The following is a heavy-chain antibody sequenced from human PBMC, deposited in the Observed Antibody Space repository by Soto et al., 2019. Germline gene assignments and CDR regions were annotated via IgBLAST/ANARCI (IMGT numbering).Heavy chain of an antibody. CDR1: GFTFSSYA. CDR3: AKDFEPGTSNWFDP. J-gene: IGHJ5*02. CDR2: ISGSGGST. D-gene: IGHD1-1*01. Sequence: GGSLRLSCAASGFTFSSYAMSWVRQAPGKGLEWVSAISGSGGSTYYADSVKSRFTISRDNSKNTLYLQMNSLRAEDTAVYYCAKDFEPGTSNWFDPWGQGTLVTVSS. V-gene: IGHV3-23*01.